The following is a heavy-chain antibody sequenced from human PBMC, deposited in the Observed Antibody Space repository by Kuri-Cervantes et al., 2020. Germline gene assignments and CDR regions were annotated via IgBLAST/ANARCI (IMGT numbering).Heavy chain of an antibody. CDR3: ARGPNLFRITIFGVPPPHFDY. Sequence: GESLKISCAASGFTFSGYYMSWIRQAPGKGLEWVSYISSSGSTIYYADSVKGRFTISRDNAKNSLYLQMNSLRAEDTAVYYCARGPNLFRITIFGVPPPHFDYWGQGTLVTVSS. J-gene: IGHJ4*02. D-gene: IGHD3-3*01. CDR2: ISSSGSTI. V-gene: IGHV3-11*01. CDR1: GFTFSGYY.